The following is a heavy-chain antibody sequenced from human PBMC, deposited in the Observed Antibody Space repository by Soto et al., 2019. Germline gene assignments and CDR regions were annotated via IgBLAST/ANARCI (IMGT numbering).Heavy chain of an antibody. CDR1: GGTFSRYA. CDR3: ARQGAALRDYYYGMDV. V-gene: IGHV1-69*12. D-gene: IGHD6-25*01. J-gene: IGHJ6*02. CDR2: ITPIFGTA. Sequence: QVQLVQSGAEVKKPGSSVKVSCKASGGTFSRYAISWGRQPPGQGLEWMGGITPIFGTANYAQKFQGRVTITADESTSTAYMELSSLRSEDTAVYYCARQGAALRDYYYGMDVWGQGTTVTVSS.